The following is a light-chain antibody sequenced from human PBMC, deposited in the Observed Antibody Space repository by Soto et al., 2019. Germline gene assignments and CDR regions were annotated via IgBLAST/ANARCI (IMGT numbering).Light chain of an antibody. CDR2: DVS. V-gene: IGKV3-11*01. CDR3: QYRSDWPIT. CDR1: QSVSSY. J-gene: IGKJ5*01. Sequence: EIVLTQFPATLSLSPGERATLSCRASQSVSSYLAWYQQKPGQAPRLLIYDVSTRATGIPARFSGSWSGTDFTLTITSLEPEDFAVYSCQYRSDWPITIGQGTRLESK.